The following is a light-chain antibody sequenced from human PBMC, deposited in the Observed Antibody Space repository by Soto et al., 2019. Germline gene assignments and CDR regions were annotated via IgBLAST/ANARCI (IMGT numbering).Light chain of an antibody. V-gene: IGLV2-8*01. CDR3: SSYAGRNNMV. Sequence: QSVLTQPPSASGSPGQSVTISCSGSSGDVGRYDYVSWYQHHPGKAPKVIIFEVTKRPSGVPDRFSGSKSGNTASLTVSGLQAEDEAEYFCSSYAGRNNMVFGGGTMLTVL. CDR2: EVT. J-gene: IGLJ2*01. CDR1: SGDVGRYDY.